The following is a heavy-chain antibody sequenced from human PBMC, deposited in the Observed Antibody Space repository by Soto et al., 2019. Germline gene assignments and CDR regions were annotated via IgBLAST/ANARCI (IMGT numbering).Heavy chain of an antibody. CDR2: FDPEDGET. CDR1: GYTLTELS. Sequence: ASVKVSCKVSGYTLTELSMHWVRQAPGKGLEWMGGFDPEDGETIYAQKFQGRVTMTEDTSTDTAYMELSSLRSEDTAVYYCATAGSYYGSGSYYNVDYWGQGILVTVSS. V-gene: IGHV1-24*01. J-gene: IGHJ4*02. CDR3: ATAGSYYGSGSYYNVDY. D-gene: IGHD3-10*01.